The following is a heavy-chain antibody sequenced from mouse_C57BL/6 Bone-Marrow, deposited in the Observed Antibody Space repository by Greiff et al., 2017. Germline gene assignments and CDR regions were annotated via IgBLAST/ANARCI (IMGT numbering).Heavy chain of an antibody. CDR3: ARRGYSDV. Sequence: EVQLQQSGAELVKPGASVKLSCTASGFNIKDYYMHWVKQRPEQGLEWIGRIDPEGGETKYAAKFQGKATITADTSSTTAYLQLTSLTSEGAAFYYCARRGYSDVWGTGTTVTVSS. V-gene: IGHV14-2*01. CDR1: GFNIKDYY. J-gene: IGHJ1*03. CDR2: IDPEGGET.